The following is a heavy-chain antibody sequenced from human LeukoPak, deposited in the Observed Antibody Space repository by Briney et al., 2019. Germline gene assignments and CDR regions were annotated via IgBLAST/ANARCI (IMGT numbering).Heavy chain of an antibody. CDR3: ARVNNFWSGYFDS. D-gene: IGHD3-3*01. Sequence: ASVKVSCNASGYTFTSYYMHWVRQAPGQRLEWMGIINPIGGSTTYAQKFQGRVTMTRDTSTSTVYMELSSLRSEDTAVYYCARVNNFWSGYFDSWGQGTLVTVSS. CDR2: INPIGGST. CDR1: GYTFTSYY. V-gene: IGHV1-46*01. J-gene: IGHJ4*02.